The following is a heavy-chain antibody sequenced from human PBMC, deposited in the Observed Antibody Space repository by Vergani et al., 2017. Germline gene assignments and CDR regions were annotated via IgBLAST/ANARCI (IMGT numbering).Heavy chain of an antibody. CDR3: ARVRGGSSYDSYYGMDV. J-gene: IGHJ6*02. V-gene: IGHV3-21*01. CDR2: ISSSSSYI. D-gene: IGHD3-3*01. CDR1: GFTFSSYS. Sequence: EVQLVESGGGLVKPGGSLRLSCAASGFTFSSYSMNWVRQAPGKGLEWVSSISSSSSYICYADSVKGRFTISRENAKNSLYLQMNSLRPEDTAMYYCARVRGGSSYDSYYGMDVWGQGTTVTVSS.